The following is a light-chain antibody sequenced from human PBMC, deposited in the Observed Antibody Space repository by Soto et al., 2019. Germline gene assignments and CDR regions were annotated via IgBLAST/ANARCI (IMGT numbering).Light chain of an antibody. J-gene: IGLJ1*01. Sequence: QSALTQPPSASGSPGQSVTFSCTGTSSDIGDYNRVSWYQQHPGKAPKLIIYEVTDRPSGVSNRFSGSKSGNTASLTISGLQAEDEAEYYCSSYTNINTRACVFGTGTKVTVL. CDR1: SSDIGDYNR. CDR3: SSYTNINTRACV. V-gene: IGLV2-14*01. CDR2: EVT.